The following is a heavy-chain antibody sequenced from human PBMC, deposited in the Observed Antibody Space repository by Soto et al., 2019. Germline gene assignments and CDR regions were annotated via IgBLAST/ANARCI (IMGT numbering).Heavy chain of an antibody. CDR2: IKEDGSEK. V-gene: IGHV3-7*03. CDR1: GFTFSRYW. CDR3: AKSPKVISNSFDY. Sequence: PGGSLRLSCAASGFTFSRYWMSWVRQAPGKGLEWVANIKEDGSEKYYVDSVKGRFSISRDNAKNTLFLQMNSLRAEDAAIYYCAKSPKVISNSFDYWGQGSLVTVSS. D-gene: IGHD3-22*01. J-gene: IGHJ4*02.